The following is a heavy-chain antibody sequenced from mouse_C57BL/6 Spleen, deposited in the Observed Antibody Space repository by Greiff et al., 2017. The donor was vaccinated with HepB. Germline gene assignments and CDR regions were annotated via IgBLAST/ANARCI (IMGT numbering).Heavy chain of an antibody. V-gene: IGHV1-80*01. CDR3: ARNRYGSSLDY. CDR1: GYAFRSYW. J-gene: IGHJ2*01. D-gene: IGHD1-1*01. CDR2: IYPGDGDT. Sequence: QVHLQPSGAALVKPGASVKISCKASGYAFRSYWLNWVKNRPGKGLEWIGQIYPGDGDTNYNGKFTGEATLTADKSSSTAYMQPSSLTSEDSAVYFCARNRYGSSLDYWGQGTTLTVSS.